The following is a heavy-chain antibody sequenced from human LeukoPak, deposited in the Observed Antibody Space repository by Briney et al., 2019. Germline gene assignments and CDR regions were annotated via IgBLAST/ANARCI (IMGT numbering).Heavy chain of an antibody. CDR2: MNPNSGRT. CDR1: GYTLTSYD. J-gene: IGHJ4*02. V-gene: IGHV1-8*01. CDR3: TRETSSRYFDY. Sequence: ASVTVSCKASGYTLTSYDINWVRQATGQGLEWMGWMNPNSGRTAYAQNFQGRITITRNTSISTAYMELSSLRSEDTAVYYCTRETSSRYFDYWGQGTLVTVSS.